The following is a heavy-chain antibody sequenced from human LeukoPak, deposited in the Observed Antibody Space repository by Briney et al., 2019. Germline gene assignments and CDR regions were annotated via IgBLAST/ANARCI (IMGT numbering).Heavy chain of an antibody. Sequence: SQTLSLTCAISGDSVSSISVAWNWIRQSPSRGLEWLGRTYYRSKWYYEYAISVKSRINIRPDTSQNQFSLQLTSVTPEDTAVYYCSLARSEYHYGMDVWGQGTTVTVSS. CDR2: TYYRSKWYY. CDR1: GDSVSSISVA. V-gene: IGHV6-1*01. CDR3: SLARSEYHYGMDV. J-gene: IGHJ6*02.